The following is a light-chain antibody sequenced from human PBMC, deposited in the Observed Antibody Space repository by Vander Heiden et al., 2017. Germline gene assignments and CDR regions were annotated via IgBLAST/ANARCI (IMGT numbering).Light chain of an antibody. CDR2: AAS. J-gene: IGKJ2*01. Sequence: TGDRVPITCRASQGISSYLAWYQQKPGKAPKLLIYAASTLQSGVPSRFIGSGSGTDFTLTISSLQSEDFAAYYCQQYYNYPMYTFGQGTKLEIK. CDR1: QGISSY. CDR3: QQYYNYPMYT. V-gene: IGKV1-8*01.